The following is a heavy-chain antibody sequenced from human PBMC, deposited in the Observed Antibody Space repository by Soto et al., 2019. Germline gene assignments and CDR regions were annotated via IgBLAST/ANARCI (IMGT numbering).Heavy chain of an antibody. J-gene: IGHJ4*02. D-gene: IGHD1-26*01. V-gene: IGHV4-59*01. CDR2: IYYTVST. CDR3: ARGIRGYSGTDFDY. CDR1: GFSISSYY. Sequence: SETLSLTCTVSGFSISSYYWSWIRQPPGKGLEWIGHIYYTVSTNYNPSLKNRVTISVDTSKNQFSLKLTSVTAADTAVYYCARGIRGYSGTDFDYWGQGTLVTVSS.